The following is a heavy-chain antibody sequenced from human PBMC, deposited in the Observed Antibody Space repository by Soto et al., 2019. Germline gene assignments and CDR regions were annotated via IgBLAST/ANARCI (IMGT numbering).Heavy chain of an antibody. CDR2: IYYSGST. D-gene: IGHD2-2*01. V-gene: IGHV4-39*01. J-gene: IGHJ3*01. CDR1: GGSISSSSYY. CDR3: ARRPQIVVVPAASEC. Sequence: TTSETLSLTCTVSGGSISSSSYYWGWIRKPPGKGLEWIGSIYYSGSTYYNPSFKSRVTISVDTSKNQFSLKLSSVTAADTALYYCARRPQIVVVPAASECWGQGTMVTVSS.